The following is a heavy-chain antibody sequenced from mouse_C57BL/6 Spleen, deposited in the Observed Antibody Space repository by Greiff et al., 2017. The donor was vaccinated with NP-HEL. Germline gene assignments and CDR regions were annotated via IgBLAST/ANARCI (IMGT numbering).Heavy chain of an antibody. CDR1: GFTFSDYG. V-gene: IGHV5-17*01. CDR3: ARWLPRGYYAMDY. J-gene: IGHJ4*01. CDR2: ISSGSSTI. D-gene: IGHD2-2*01. Sequence: EVQVVESGAGLVKPGGSLKLSCAASGFTFSDYGMHWVRQAPEKGLEWVAYISSGSSTIYYADTVKGRFTISRDNAKNTLYLQMTSLRSEDTAMYYCARWLPRGYYAMDYWGQGTSVTVSS.